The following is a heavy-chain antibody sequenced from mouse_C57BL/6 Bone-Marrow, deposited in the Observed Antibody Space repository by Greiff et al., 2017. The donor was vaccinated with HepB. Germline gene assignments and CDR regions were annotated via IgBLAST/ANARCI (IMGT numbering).Heavy chain of an antibody. J-gene: IGHJ4*01. CDR2: IRLKSDNYAT. V-gene: IGHV6-3*01. D-gene: IGHD4-1*01. Sequence: EVKVEESGGGLVQPGGSMKLSCVASGFTFSNYWMNWVRQSPEKGLEWVAQIRLKSDNYATHYAESVKGRFTISRDDSKSSVYLQMNNLRAEDTGIDYCTGPLTGTLYAMDYWGQGTSVTVSS. CDR3: TGPLTGTLYAMDY. CDR1: GFTFSNYW.